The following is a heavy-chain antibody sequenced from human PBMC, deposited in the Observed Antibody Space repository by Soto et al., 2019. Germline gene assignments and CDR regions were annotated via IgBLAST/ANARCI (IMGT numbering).Heavy chain of an antibody. J-gene: IGHJ4*02. D-gene: IGHD6-13*01. V-gene: IGHV3-33*01. CDR3: ASGPIAATDYYFDY. CDR2: IWYDGNNR. Sequence: QVQLVESGGGVVQPGRSLRLSCAASGFTFSTYGMHWVRQAPGKGLEWVAAIWYDGNNRYYADSVKGRFTISRDNSKNTLYLQLSSLRAEDTAVYYCASGPIAATDYYFDYWGQGTLVTVSS. CDR1: GFTFSTYG.